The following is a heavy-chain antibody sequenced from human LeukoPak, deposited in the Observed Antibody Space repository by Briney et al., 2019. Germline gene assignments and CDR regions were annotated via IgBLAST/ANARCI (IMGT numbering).Heavy chain of an antibody. CDR2: IFSSGKT. J-gene: IGHJ4*02. CDR1: GDSISSGYYY. CDR3: ASGICSGSICHLVDD. V-gene: IGHV4-61*02. Sequence: PSETLSLTCTVSGDSISSGYYYWSWIRQPAGEALEWIGRIFSSGKTNYNPSLRSRVTMSVDTSKNQFSLKLSSVTAADTAVYYCASGICSGSICHLVDDWGQGTLVTVSS. D-gene: IGHD2-15*01.